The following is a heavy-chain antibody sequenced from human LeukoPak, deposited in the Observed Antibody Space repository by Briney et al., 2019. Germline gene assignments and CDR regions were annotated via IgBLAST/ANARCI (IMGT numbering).Heavy chain of an antibody. CDR3: ASPADYDSSTFDI. CDR2: ISISSSYI. Sequence: GGSLRLSCAASGFTFSSYSMNWVRRAPGKGLEWVSSISISSSYIYYADSVKGRFTISRDNAKNSLYLQMNSLRAEDTAVYYCASPADYDSSTFDIWGQGTMVTVSS. D-gene: IGHD3-22*01. J-gene: IGHJ3*02. CDR1: GFTFSSYS. V-gene: IGHV3-21*01.